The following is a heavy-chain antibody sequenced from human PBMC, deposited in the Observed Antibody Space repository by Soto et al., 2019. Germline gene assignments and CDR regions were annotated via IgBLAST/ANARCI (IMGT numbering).Heavy chain of an antibody. V-gene: IGHV3-33*05. J-gene: IGHJ4*02. D-gene: IGHD5-18*01. CDR3: AKGGYNYGFLFDC. CDR2: ISYDGSNK. Sequence: SQRVSCAVSGFTFSSTGMDWVRQAPGKGLEWVAAISYDGSNKYYADSVKGRFTISRDNSKNTLYLQMNSLRAEDTAVYYCAKGGYNYGFLFDCWGQGTLVTVSS. CDR1: GFTFSSTG.